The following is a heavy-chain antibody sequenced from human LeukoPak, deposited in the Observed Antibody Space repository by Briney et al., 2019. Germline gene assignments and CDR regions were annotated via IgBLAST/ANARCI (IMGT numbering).Heavy chain of an antibody. Sequence: GGSLRLSCAASGFTFSSFGMHWVRQAPGKGLEWVAVISYDGSNTYYGDSVKGRFTISRDNSKKTLYLQMDGLRVEDSAIYYCAKDDSSSWYGSFDYWGQGTLVTASS. CDR1: GFTFSSFG. CDR2: ISYDGSNT. D-gene: IGHD6-13*01. J-gene: IGHJ4*02. CDR3: AKDDSSSWYGSFDY. V-gene: IGHV3-30*18.